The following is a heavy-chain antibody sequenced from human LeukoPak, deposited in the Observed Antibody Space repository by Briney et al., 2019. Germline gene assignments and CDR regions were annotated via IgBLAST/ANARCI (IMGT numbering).Heavy chain of an antibody. CDR2: INPNSGDR. V-gene: IGHV1-2*02. D-gene: IGHD2-21*01. Sequence: ASVKVSCEASGYTFTDYYIHWVRQAPGQGLEWMGWINPNSGDRNSAQKFQGRVTMTRDTSITTVYIELNWLTSDDTAIYYCARADRLAGGPYLIDPWGQGTLVTVSS. J-gene: IGHJ5*02. CDR3: ARADRLAGGPYLIDP. CDR1: GYTFTDYY.